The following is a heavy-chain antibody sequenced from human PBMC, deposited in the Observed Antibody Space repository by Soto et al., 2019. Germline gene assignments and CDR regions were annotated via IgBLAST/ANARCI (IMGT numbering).Heavy chain of an antibody. CDR2: IRSKTNRYAT. J-gene: IGHJ4*02. Sequence: EGQLVESGGGLVQPGGSLKLSCAASGFTFGGSAMHWVRQASGKGLEWVGHIRSKTNRYATAYAESVKGRFTISRDDSMNTAYLQMNSLKTEDTAVDFCTRQTDAVQWRVGPTDYNLAYGGRGTLVTVSS. D-gene: IGHD6-19*01. V-gene: IGHV3-73*02. CDR1: GFTFGGSA. CDR3: TRQTDAVQWRVGPTDYNLAY.